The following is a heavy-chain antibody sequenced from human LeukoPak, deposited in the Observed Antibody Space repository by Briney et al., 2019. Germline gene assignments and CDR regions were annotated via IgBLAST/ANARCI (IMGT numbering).Heavy chain of an antibody. CDR2: ISSSSTYI. CDR3: AGDYEGNLAFDI. J-gene: IGHJ3*02. CDR1: GFTVSKNY. Sequence: GGSLRLSCAASGFTVSKNYMTWVRQAPGKGLEWVSSISSSSTYIYYADSLEGRFTISRDNVRNSLYLQMNGLRAEDTAVYYCAGDYEGNLAFDIWGQGTMVTVSS. D-gene: IGHD4-23*01. V-gene: IGHV3-21*01.